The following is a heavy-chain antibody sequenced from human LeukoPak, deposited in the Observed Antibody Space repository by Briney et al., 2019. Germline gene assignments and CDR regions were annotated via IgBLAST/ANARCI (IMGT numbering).Heavy chain of an antibody. CDR2: IYTSGST. CDR3: ARAYYGMDV. Sequence: SQTLSLTCTAPGGSISSGSYYWSWIRQPAGKGLEWIGRIYTSGSTNYNPSLKSRVTISVDTSKNQFSLKLSSVTAADTAVYYCARAYYGMDVWGQGTTVTVSS. J-gene: IGHJ6*02. V-gene: IGHV4-61*02. CDR1: GGSISSGSYY.